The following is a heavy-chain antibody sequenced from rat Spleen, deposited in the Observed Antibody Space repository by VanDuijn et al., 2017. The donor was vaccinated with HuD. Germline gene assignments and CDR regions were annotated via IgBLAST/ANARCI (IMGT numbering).Heavy chain of an antibody. CDR2: ISYEGVST. J-gene: IGHJ2*01. CDR3: TRRGHTMGLTSRYFDY. V-gene: IGHV5-22*01. CDR1: GFSFSVYY. D-gene: IGHD1-9*01. Sequence: EVQLVESGGDLVQPGRSLKLSCAASGFSFSVYYMAWVRQAPKKGLEWVGTISYEGVSTYYGDSVKGRFTISRDNEKSTLYLQMSSLRSEDTATYYCTRRGHTMGLTSRYFDYWGQGVMVTVSS.